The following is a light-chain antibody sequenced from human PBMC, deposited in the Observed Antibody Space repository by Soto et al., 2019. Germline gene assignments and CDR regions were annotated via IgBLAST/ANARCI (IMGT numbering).Light chain of an antibody. CDR3: QQYNNLWT. Sequence: EIVMTQSPATLSVSPGERATLSCRASQSVSSTLAWYQQKPGQAPRLLIYGASTRAADVPARFSGSGSGTEFTLTISSLQSEDFAVYYCQQYNNLWTFGQGTKVEMK. CDR2: GAS. V-gene: IGKV3-15*01. J-gene: IGKJ1*01. CDR1: QSVSST.